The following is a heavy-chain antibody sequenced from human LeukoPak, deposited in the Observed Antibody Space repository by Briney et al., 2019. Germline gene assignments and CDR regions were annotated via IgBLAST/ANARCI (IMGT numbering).Heavy chain of an antibody. J-gene: IGHJ6*03. D-gene: IGHD4-23*01. V-gene: IGHV4-59*12. CDR3: AREVADYGGYYYYHYMDV. CDR1: GGSISSYY. Sequence: SETLSLTCTVSGGSISSYYWSWIRQPPGKGLEWIGYIYYSGSTNYNPSLKSRVTMSVDTSKNQFSLKLSSVTAADTAMYYCAREVADYGGYYYYHYMDVWGKGTTVTISS. CDR2: IYYSGST.